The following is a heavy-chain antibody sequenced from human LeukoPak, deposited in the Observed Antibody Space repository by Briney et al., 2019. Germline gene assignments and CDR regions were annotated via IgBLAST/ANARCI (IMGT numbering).Heavy chain of an antibody. CDR2: ISSSGSTI. V-gene: IGHV3-48*03. J-gene: IGHJ6*04. CDR3: AELGIAMIGGV. D-gene: IGHD3-10*02. CDR1: GFTFSSYE. Sequence: GGSLRLSCAASGFTFSSYEMNWVRQAPGKGLEWVSYISSSGSTIYYADSVKGRFTISRDNAKNSLYLQMNSLRAEDTAVYYCAELGIAMIGGVWGKGTTVTIFS.